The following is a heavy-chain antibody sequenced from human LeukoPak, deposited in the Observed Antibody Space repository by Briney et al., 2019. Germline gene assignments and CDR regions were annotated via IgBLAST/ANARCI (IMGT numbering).Heavy chain of an antibody. J-gene: IGHJ6*03. Sequence: GGSLRLSCAASGFTFSSYGMHWVRQAPGKGLEWVAVIWYGGSNKYYADSVKGRFTISRDNSKNTLYLQMNSLRAEDTAVYYCAKDGFSCSGGSCYSGYYYYYYYMDVWGKGTTVTVSS. CDR1: GFTFSSYG. CDR3: AKDGFSCSGGSCYSGYYYYYYYMDV. CDR2: IWYGGSNK. D-gene: IGHD2-15*01. V-gene: IGHV3-30*02.